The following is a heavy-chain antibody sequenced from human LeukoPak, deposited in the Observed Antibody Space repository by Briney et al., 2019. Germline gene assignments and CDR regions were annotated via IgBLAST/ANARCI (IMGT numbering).Heavy chain of an antibody. CDR3: AKGASIAARPDYYYMDV. Sequence: PGGSLRLSCAASGFTFSSYAMSWVRQAPGKGLEWVSAISGSGGSTYYADSVKGRFTISRDNSKNTLYLQMNSLRAEDTAVYYCAKGASIAARPDYYYMDVWGKGTTVTVSS. V-gene: IGHV3-23*01. J-gene: IGHJ6*03. CDR1: GFTFSSYA. D-gene: IGHD6-6*01. CDR2: ISGSGGST.